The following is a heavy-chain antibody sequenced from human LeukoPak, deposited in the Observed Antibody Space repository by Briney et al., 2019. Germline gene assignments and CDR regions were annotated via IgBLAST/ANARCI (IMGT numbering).Heavy chain of an antibody. D-gene: IGHD4-17*01. CDR2: IYYSGST. V-gene: IGHV4-59*08. J-gene: IGHJ4*02. CDR1: GGSINNFY. Sequence: SETLSLTCTVSGGSINNFYWSWIRQPPGKGLEWIGYIYYSGSTNYNPSLKSRITISVDPSKNQFSLKLSSVTAADTAVYYCARSPDYGDYALWGQGTLVTVSS. CDR3: ARSPDYGDYAL.